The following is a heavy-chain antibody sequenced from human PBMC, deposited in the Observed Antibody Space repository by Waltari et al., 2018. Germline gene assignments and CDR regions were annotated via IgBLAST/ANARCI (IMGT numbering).Heavy chain of an antibody. CDR2: IYYSGST. Sequence: QLQLQESGPGLVKPSETLSLTCTVSGGSISSSSYYWGWIRQPPGKGLEWIGSIYYSGSTYYNPSLKRRVTISVDTSKNQFSLKLSSVPAADTAVYYCARDATRGGHFDYWGQGTLVTVSS. V-gene: IGHV4-39*07. J-gene: IGHJ4*02. CDR1: GGSISSSSYY. CDR3: ARDATRGGHFDY. D-gene: IGHD2-15*01.